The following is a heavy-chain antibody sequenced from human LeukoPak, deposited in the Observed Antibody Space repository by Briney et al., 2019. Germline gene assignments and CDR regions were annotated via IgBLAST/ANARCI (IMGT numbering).Heavy chain of an antibody. J-gene: IGHJ6*02. CDR3: AKDMIEYVLLWFGDRGSQDYYYGMDV. V-gene: IGHV3-23*01. D-gene: IGHD3-10*01. Sequence: GGSLRLSCAASGFTFSSYAMSWVRQAPGKGLEWVSAISGSGGSKYYADSVKGRFTISRDNSKITLYLQMNSLRAEDTAVYYCAKDMIEYVLLWFGDRGSQDYYYGMDVWGQGTTVTVSS. CDR1: GFTFSSYA. CDR2: ISGSGGSK.